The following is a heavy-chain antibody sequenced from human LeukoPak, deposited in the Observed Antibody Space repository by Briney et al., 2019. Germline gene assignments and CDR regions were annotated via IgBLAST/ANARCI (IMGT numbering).Heavy chain of an antibody. Sequence: GGSLRLSCAASGFTFSDYYMSWIRQAPGKGLEWVSYISSSSSYTNYADSVKGRFTISRDNAKNSLYLQMNSLRAEDAAVYYCAREGYCSSTSCQFDYWGQGTLVTVSS. D-gene: IGHD2-2*01. CDR3: AREGYCSSTSCQFDY. V-gene: IGHV3-11*06. CDR2: ISSSSSYT. CDR1: GFTFSDYY. J-gene: IGHJ4*02.